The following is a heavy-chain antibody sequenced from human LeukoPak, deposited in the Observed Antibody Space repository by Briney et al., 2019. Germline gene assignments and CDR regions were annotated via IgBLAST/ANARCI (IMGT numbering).Heavy chain of an antibody. CDR2: IKQDGSEK. J-gene: IGHJ4*02. V-gene: IGHV3-7*01. CDR3: ARDGEVPVVVTARGYYYFDY. CDR1: GFTFSSYS. Sequence: GGSLRLSCAASGFTFSSYSMNWVRQAPGKGLEWVANIKQDGSEKYYVDSVKGRFTISRDNAKNSLYLQMNSLRAEDTAVYYCARDGEVPVVVTARGYYYFDYWGQGTLVTVSS. D-gene: IGHD2-21*02.